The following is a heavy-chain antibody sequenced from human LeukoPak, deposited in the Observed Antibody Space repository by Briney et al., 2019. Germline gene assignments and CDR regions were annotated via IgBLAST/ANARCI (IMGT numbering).Heavy chain of an antibody. CDR3: ARDWGYDSGTYCVY. CDR2: ISYDGSNK. J-gene: IGHJ4*02. CDR1: GFTFSSYG. D-gene: IGHD3-10*01. Sequence: GGSLSLSCAASGFTFSSYGMHWVRQAPGKGLEWVAVISYDGSNKYYAGSVKGRFTISRDNSKNTVDLQMNSLRADDMAVYYCARDWGYDSGTYCVYWGQGTLVTVSS. V-gene: IGHV3-30*03.